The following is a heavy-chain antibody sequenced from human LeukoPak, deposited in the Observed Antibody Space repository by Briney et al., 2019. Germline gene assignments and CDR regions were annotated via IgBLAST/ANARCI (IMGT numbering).Heavy chain of an antibody. V-gene: IGHV4-59*01. CDR2: IYYSGST. CDR3: AREDSSGWLDH. D-gene: IGHD6-19*01. J-gene: IGHJ4*02. Sequence: SETLYLTCTVSGGSISSYYWSWIRQPPGKGLEWIGYIYYSGSTNYNPSLKSRVTISVDTSKNQFSLKLSSVTAADTAVYYCAREDSSGWLDHWGQGTLVTVSS. CDR1: GGSISSYY.